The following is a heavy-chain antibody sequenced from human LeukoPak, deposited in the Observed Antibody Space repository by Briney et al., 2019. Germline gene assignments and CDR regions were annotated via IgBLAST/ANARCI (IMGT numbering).Heavy chain of an antibody. CDR2: IYYSGST. CDR1: GDSASSSSYY. CDR3: ARERRDGYNFFDY. V-gene: IGHV4-61*01. J-gene: IGHJ4*02. D-gene: IGHD5-24*01. Sequence: SETLSLTCTVPGDSASSSSYYWSWIRQPPGKGLEWIGYIYYSGSTNYNPLLKSRVTISVDTSKNQFSLKLSSVTAADTAVYYCARERRDGYNFFDYWGQGILVTVSS.